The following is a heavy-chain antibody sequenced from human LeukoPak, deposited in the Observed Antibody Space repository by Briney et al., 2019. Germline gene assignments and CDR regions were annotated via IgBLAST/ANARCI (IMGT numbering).Heavy chain of an antibody. D-gene: IGHD3-10*01. J-gene: IGHJ4*02. CDR3: ARDGGFGVLDY. CDR1: GYTFTSYY. CDR2: INTNTGNP. Sequence: GASVKVFCKASGYTFTSYYMHWVRQAPGQGLEWMGWINTNTGNPTYAQGFTGRFVFSLDTSVSTAYLQTGSLKAEDTAVYYCARDGGFGVLDYWGQGTLVTVSS. V-gene: IGHV7-4-1*01.